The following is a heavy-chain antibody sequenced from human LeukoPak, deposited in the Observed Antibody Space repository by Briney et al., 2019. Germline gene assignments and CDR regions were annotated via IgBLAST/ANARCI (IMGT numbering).Heavy chain of an antibody. CDR3: ARAGGYDRRGEDYYYYYYMDV. V-gene: IGHV4-61*02. D-gene: IGHD5-12*01. CDR2: IYTSGST. Sequence: SETLSLTCTVSGGSISSGSYYWSWIRQPAGKGLEWIGRIYTSGSTNYNPSLKSRVTISVDTSKNQFSLKLSSVTAADTAVYYRARAGGYDRRGEDYYYYYYMDVWGKGTTVTVSS. CDR1: GGSISSGSYY. J-gene: IGHJ6*03.